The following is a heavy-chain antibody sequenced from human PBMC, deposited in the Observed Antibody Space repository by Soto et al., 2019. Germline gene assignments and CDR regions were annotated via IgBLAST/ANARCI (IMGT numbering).Heavy chain of an antibody. V-gene: IGHV4-34*01. D-gene: IGHD3-9*01. CDR2: INHSGST. CDR1: GGSFSGYY. J-gene: IGHJ4*02. CDR3: ARGGPYESYDILTGLHDY. Sequence: SETLSLTCAVYGGSFSGYYWSWIRQPPGKGLEWIGEINHSGSTNYNPSLKSRVTISVDTSKNQFSLKLSSVTAADTAVYYCARGGPYESYDILTGLHDYWGQGTLVTVSS.